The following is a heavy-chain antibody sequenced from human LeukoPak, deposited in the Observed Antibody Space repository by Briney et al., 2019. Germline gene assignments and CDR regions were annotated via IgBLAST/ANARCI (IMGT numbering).Heavy chain of an antibody. D-gene: IGHD2-2*02. CDR2: INPNSGGT. Sequence: AASVKVSCKASGYTFTGYYMHWVRQAPGQGLEWMGCINPNSGGTNYAQKLQGRVTMTRDTSISTAYMELSRLRSDDTAVYYCARGYCSSTSCYSFDFDYWGQGTLVTVSS. V-gene: IGHV1-2*02. J-gene: IGHJ4*02. CDR1: GYTFTGYY. CDR3: ARGYCSSTSCYSFDFDY.